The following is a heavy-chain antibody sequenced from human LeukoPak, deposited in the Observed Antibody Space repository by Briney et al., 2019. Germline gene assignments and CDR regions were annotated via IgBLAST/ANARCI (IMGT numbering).Heavy chain of an antibody. J-gene: IGHJ4*02. CDR3: ARDLGMRYYYDSSGRTAMGY. CDR1: GYTFTSYG. D-gene: IGHD3-22*01. CDR2: ISAYNGNT. Sequence: GASVKVSCKASGYTFTSYGISWVRQAPGQGLEWMGWISAYNGNTNYAQKLQGRVTMTTDTSTSTAYMELRSLRSDDTAVYYCARDLGMRYYYDSSGRTAMGYWGQGTLVTVSS. V-gene: IGHV1-18*01.